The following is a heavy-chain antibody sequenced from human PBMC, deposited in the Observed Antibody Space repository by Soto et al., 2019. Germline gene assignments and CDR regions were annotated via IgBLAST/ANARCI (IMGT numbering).Heavy chain of an antibody. CDR3: SRDDVGATLGFDP. J-gene: IGHJ5*02. CDR1: GGTFSSTS. V-gene: IGHV1-69*01. D-gene: IGHD1-26*01. CDR2: IITIFGTT. Sequence: QVQLVQSGAEVRKPGSSVKVSCKASGGTFSSTSFSWVRQAPGQGLEWMGGIITIFGTTHYAQKFQGRVTIPPDESPSTVYMELSSLTSDHPAVYFCSRDDVGATLGFDPWGQGTLVTLSP.